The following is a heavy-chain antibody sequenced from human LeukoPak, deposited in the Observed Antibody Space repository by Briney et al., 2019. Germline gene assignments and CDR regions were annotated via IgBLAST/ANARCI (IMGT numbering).Heavy chain of an antibody. CDR2: IRYAGSNQ. CDR3: VKGYYYSMDV. Sequence: QSGGPLRLSCAASGFTFSIYSMNGVRQAPGKGREGVAFIRYAGSNQYYADSVKARFTISRDNSKNTLNMQMNSLRAEDTAVYYCVKGYYYSMDVWGKGTTVTISS. CDR1: GFTFSIYS. V-gene: IGHV3-30*02. J-gene: IGHJ6*03.